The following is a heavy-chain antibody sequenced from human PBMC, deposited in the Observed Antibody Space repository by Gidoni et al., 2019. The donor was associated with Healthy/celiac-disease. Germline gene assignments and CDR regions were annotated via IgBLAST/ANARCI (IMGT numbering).Heavy chain of an antibody. V-gene: IGHV3-23*01. J-gene: IGHJ3*02. CDR1: GFTFNSYA. Sequence: EVQLLESGGGLVQPGGSLRLSCAASGFTFNSYAMSWVRQAPGKGLEWVSDISGSGGSTYYADSVKGRFTISRDNSKNTLYLQMNSLRAEDTAVYYCAKDYYDSSGYYPDAFDIWGQGTMVTVSS. CDR3: AKDYYDSSGYYPDAFDI. D-gene: IGHD3-22*01. CDR2: ISGSGGST.